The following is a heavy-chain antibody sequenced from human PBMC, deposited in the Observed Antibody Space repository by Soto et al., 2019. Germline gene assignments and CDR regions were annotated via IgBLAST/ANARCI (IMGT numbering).Heavy chain of an antibody. CDR3: ARYGSGSSVWFDP. V-gene: IGHV4-59*01. J-gene: IGHJ5*02. CDR1: GGSMSSYY. D-gene: IGHD3-10*01. Sequence: PSETLYLTCTVSGGSMSSYYWSWIRQPPGKGLEWIGYIYYSGSTIYNPSLKSRVTISVDTSKNQFSLKLSSVTAADTAVYYCARYGSGSSVWFDPWGQGTLVT. CDR2: IYYSGST.